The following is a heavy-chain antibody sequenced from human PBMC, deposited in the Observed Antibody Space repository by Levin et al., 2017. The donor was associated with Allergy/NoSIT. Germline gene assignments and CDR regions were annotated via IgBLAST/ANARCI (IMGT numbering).Heavy chain of an antibody. Sequence: PGGSLRLSCAASEFIGNLWMNWVRQAPGKGLVWVSRIRNDGMITIYADSVKGRFTVSRDNAKNTLYLQMNSLRVDDTAVYYCVTTDYFQSWGQGALVTVS. J-gene: IGHJ4*02. CDR2: IRNDGMIT. V-gene: IGHV3-74*01. CDR3: VTTDYFQS. CDR1: EFIGNLW.